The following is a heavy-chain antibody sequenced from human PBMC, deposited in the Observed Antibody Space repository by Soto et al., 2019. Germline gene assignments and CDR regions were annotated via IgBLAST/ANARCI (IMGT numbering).Heavy chain of an antibody. V-gene: IGHV3-23*01. CDR2: ISGSGGST. Sequence: GGSLRLSCAASGFTFSSYAMSWVRQAPGKGLEWVSAISGSGGSTYYADSVKGRFTISRDNSKNTLYLQMNSLRAEDTAVYYCAKAGIVVVPAAMYYHYYGMDVWGQGTTVTVSS. CDR3: AKAGIVVVPAAMYYHYYGMDV. D-gene: IGHD2-2*01. CDR1: GFTFSSYA. J-gene: IGHJ6*02.